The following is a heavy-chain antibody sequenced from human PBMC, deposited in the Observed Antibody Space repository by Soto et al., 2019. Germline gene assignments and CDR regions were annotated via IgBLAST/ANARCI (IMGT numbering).Heavy chain of an antibody. V-gene: IGHV4-39*01. CDR1: GGSISRSSYY. Sequence: QVQMQESGPGLVKPSETLSLTCSVSGGSISRSSYYWGWIRQPPGKGLEWIGSIYYSGSTYYNPSLKSRLSISVDTSVNQFSLKLSAVTAADTAVYYCASQGPGEYDSSGGLTNFDYWGQGTLVTVSS. CDR3: ASQGPGEYDSSGGLTNFDY. D-gene: IGHD3-22*01. CDR2: IYYSGST. J-gene: IGHJ4*02.